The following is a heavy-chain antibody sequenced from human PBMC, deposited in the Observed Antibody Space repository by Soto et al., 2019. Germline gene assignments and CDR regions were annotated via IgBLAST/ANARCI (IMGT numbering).Heavy chain of an antibody. CDR2: IIGAGDDT. CDR3: AKGSATSRPYYFDY. Sequence: GGSLRLSCAASGFSFSNYAMSWVRQAPGKGLEWVAAIIGAGDDTFHADSVKGRLTISRDNSKYTLFLQMNSLRADDTALYYCAKGSATSRPYYFDYWGQGTLVTVSS. CDR1: GFSFSNYA. J-gene: IGHJ4*02. V-gene: IGHV3-23*01.